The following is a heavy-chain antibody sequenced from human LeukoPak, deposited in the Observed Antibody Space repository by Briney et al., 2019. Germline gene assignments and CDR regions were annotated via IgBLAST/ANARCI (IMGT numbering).Heavy chain of an antibody. J-gene: IGHJ3*02. CDR2: INSDGSST. CDR3: AKDIKGVSLDAFDI. Sequence: GGSLRLSCAASGFAFSSYWMHWVRQAPGKGLVWVSRINSDGSSTSYADSVKGRFTISRDNAKNSLYLQMNSLRAEDTALYYCAKDIKGVSLDAFDIWGQGTMVTVSS. V-gene: IGHV3-74*01. D-gene: IGHD1-14*01. CDR1: GFAFSSYW.